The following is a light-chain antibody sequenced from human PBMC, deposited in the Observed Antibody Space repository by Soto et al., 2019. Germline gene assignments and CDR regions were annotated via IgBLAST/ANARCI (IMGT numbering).Light chain of an antibody. Sequence: EIVMTQSPATLSVSPGERATLSCRASQSVSSNLAWYQQKPGQAPRLLIYGASTRATGITARFSGSRSGTEFTLTISSLQSEDFAVYYCQQYNNWPPWTFGPGTKVDIK. CDR1: QSVSSN. CDR3: QQYNNWPPWT. J-gene: IGKJ3*01. CDR2: GAS. V-gene: IGKV3-15*01.